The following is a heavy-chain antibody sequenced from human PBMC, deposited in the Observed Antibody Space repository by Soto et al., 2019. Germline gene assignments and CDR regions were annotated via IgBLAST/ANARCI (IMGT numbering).Heavy chain of an antibody. D-gene: IGHD1-7*01. CDR1: GFTFSSYG. CDR3: ARAVIGRWNYREEYYYYGMDV. Sequence: GGSLRLSCAASGFTFSSYGMHWVRQAPGKGLEWVAVIWYDGSNKYYADSVKGRFTISRDNSKNTLYLQMNSLRAEDTAVYYCARAVIGRWNYREEYYYYGMDVWGQGTTVTVSS. CDR2: IWYDGSNK. V-gene: IGHV3-33*01. J-gene: IGHJ6*02.